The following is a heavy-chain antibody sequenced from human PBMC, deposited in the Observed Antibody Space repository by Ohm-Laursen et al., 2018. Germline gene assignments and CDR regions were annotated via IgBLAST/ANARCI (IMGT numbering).Heavy chain of an antibody. CDR1: GFTFSSHS. J-gene: IGHJ3*02. CDR2: ISRSSNSI. Sequence: SLRLSCAASGFTFSSHSMNWVRQAPGKGLEWVSSISRSSNSIYYPDSVKGRFTVSRDNARNSLYLQMNSLRAEDTAVYYCTRNHYDSRVDAFDIWGKGTMVTVSS. D-gene: IGHD3-22*01. CDR3: TRNHYDSRVDAFDI. V-gene: IGHV3-21*01.